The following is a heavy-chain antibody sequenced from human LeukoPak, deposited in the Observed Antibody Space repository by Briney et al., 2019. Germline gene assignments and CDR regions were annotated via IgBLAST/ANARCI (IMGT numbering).Heavy chain of an antibody. CDR1: GGSTSSDY. D-gene: IGHD3-22*01. CDR3: ARLWGYYDSSGHPNDY. V-gene: IGHV4-59*08. Sequence: SETLSLTCTVSGGSTSSDYWSWIRQPPGKGLEWIGYMYYSGSTNYNPSLKSRVTISIDTSKNQFSLKLSSVTAADTAVYYCARLWGYYDSSGHPNDYWGQGTLVTVSS. CDR2: MYYSGST. J-gene: IGHJ4*02.